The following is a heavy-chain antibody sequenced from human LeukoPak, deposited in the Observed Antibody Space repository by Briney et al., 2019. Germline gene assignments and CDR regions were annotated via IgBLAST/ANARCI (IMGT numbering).Heavy chain of an antibody. CDR2: ISGSGGST. CDR3: AKDQRGYCSSTSCYLGWDY. J-gene: IGHJ4*02. CDR1: GFTFSSYA. Sequence: PGGSLRLSCAASGFTFSSYAMSWVRQAPGKGLEWVSAISGSGGSTYYADSVKGRFTISRDNSKNTPYLQMNSLRAEDTAVYYCAKDQRGYCSSTSCYLGWDYWGQGTLVTVSS. D-gene: IGHD2-2*01. V-gene: IGHV3-23*01.